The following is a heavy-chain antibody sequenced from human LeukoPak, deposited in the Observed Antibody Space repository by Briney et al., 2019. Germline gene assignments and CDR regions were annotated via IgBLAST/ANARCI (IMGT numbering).Heavy chain of an antibody. CDR2: IDQGGSS. V-gene: IGHV4-34*01. J-gene: IGHJ4*02. CDR3: AGYNWNDGGFDC. D-gene: IGHD1-1*01. Sequence: KPSETLSLTCAVSGGSFSEHYWTWIRQPPGKGLEWIGEIDQGGSSNYNLSLKSRMTLSIDTSKNQFSLRLRSLTAADTAVYYCAGYNWNDGGFDCWGQGTLVTVSS. CDR1: GGSFSEHY.